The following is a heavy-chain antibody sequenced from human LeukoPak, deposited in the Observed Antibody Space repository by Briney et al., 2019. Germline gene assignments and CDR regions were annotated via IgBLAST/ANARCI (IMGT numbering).Heavy chain of an antibody. CDR3: ASGSGTKGGYFDL. CDR1: GFTFSRHG. Sequence: PGRSLRLSCAASGFTFSRHGMHWVRQAPGKGLEWVSVIYSGGSTYYADSVKGRFTISRDNSKNTLYLQMNSLRAEDTAVYYCASGSGTKGGYFDLWGRGTLVTVSS. V-gene: IGHV3-66*01. J-gene: IGHJ2*01. CDR2: IYSGGST. D-gene: IGHD3-10*01.